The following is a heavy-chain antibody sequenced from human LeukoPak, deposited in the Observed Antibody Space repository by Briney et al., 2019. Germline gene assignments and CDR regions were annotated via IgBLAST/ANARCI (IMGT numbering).Heavy chain of an antibody. CDR1: GFTFDDYA. Sequence: GGSLRLSCAASGFTFDDYAMHWVRQAPGKGLEWVSGVSWNSGSIGCADSVKGRFTISRDNAKNSLYLQMNSLRAEDMALYYCAKDRREMADDAFDIWGQGTMVTVSS. CDR2: VSWNSGSI. J-gene: IGHJ3*02. V-gene: IGHV3-9*03. D-gene: IGHD5-24*01. CDR3: AKDRREMADDAFDI.